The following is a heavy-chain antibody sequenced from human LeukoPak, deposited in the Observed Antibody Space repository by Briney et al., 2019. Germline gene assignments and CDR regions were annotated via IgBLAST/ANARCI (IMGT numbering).Heavy chain of an antibody. CDR2: ITNDGSST. D-gene: IGHD5-18*01. V-gene: IGHV3-74*01. J-gene: IGHJ4*02. Sequence: PGGSLRLSCAASGLTFSSHWMHWVRQAPGKGLVWVSRITNDGSSTTYADSVKGRFTISRDNAKNTLYLQMNSLRAEDTAVYYCARDQDSYGYGDYWGQGTLVTVSS. CDR3: ARDQDSYGYGDY. CDR1: GLTFSSHW.